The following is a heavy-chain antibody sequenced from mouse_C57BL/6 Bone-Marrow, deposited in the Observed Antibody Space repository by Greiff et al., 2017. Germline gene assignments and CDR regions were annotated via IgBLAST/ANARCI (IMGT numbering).Heavy chain of an antibody. CDR1: GYTFTSYW. CDR2: IDPSDSYT. J-gene: IGHJ2*01. Sequence: QVQLQQPGAELVKPGASVKLSCKASGYTFTSYWMQWVKQRPGQGLEWIGEIDPSDSYTNYNQKFKGKATLTVDTSSSTSDMQLRSLASEDSAVYNSARSDEGDDGYFCGRGTTLTVSA. V-gene: IGHV1-50*01. D-gene: IGHD2-2*01. CDR3: ARSDEGDDGYF.